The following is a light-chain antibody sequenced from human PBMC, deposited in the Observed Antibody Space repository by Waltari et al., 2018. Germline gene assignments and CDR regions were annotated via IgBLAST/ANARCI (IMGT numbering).Light chain of an antibody. Sequence: DIQMTQSPSSLSASVGDRVTITCRASQSISRNLNWYQQKPGKAPKLLIYAASSLQSGFPSRFSRSGSRTDFTLTISSLQPEDFATYYCQQSYSTPRRTFGQGTKVEIK. CDR2: AAS. CDR1: QSISRN. V-gene: IGKV1-39*01. J-gene: IGKJ1*01. CDR3: QQSYSTPRRT.